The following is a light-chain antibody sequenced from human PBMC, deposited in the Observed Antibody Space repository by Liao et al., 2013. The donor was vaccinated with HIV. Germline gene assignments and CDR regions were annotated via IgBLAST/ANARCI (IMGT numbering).Light chain of an antibody. CDR1: ELGNKF. CDR3: QAWDGSTARV. CDR2: QNY. J-gene: IGLJ3*02. Sequence: SYELTQPPSLSASPGQPASISCSGDELGNKFAYWYQQRPGQSPVLVIYQNYKRPSGIPDRFSGSNSGNTATLTISGTQAMDEADYYCQAWDGSTARVFGGGTKLTVL. V-gene: IGLV3-1*01.